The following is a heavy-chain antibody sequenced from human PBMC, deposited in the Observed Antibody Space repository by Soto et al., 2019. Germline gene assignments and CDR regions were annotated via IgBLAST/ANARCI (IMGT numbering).Heavy chain of an antibody. D-gene: IGHD6-19*01. CDR2: INAGNGNT. CDR1: GYTFTSYA. J-gene: IGHJ6*04. CDR3: AREGEYSSGWYSYYYGMDV. Sequence: ASVKVSCKASGYTFTSYAMHWVRQAPGQRLEWMGWINAGNGNTKYSQKFQGRVTITRDTSASTAYMELSSLRSEDTAVYYCAREGEYSSGWYSYYYGMDVWGKGTTV. V-gene: IGHV1-3*01.